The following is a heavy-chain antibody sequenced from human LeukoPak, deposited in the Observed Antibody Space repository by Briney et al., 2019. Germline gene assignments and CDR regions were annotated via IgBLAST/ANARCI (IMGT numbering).Heavy chain of an antibody. V-gene: IGHV3-7*01. CDR1: GFTFSSYW. J-gene: IGHJ4*02. CDR3: GGYSYGYNPVY. CDR2: IKQDGSEK. Sequence: GGSLRLSCAASGFTFSSYWMSWVRQAPGKGLEWVANIKQDGSEKYYVDSVKGRFTISRDNAKNSLYLQMNSLRAEDTAVYYCGGYSYGYNPVYWGQGTLVTVSS. D-gene: IGHD5-18*01.